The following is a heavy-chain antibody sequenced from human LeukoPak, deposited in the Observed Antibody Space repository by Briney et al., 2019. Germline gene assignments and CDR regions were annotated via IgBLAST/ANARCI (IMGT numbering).Heavy chain of an antibody. J-gene: IGHJ3*02. CDR2: ISSSSSYI. D-gene: IGHD3-22*01. V-gene: IGHV3-21*01. CDR1: GFTFSSYS. Sequence: GGSLRLSCAASGFTFSSYSMNWVRQAPGKGLEWVSSISSSSSYIYYADSVKGRFTISRDNAKNSLYLQMNSLRAEDTAVYYCARRVYYYDSSGYPPFDIWGQGTMVTVSS. CDR3: ARRVYYYDSSGYPPFDI.